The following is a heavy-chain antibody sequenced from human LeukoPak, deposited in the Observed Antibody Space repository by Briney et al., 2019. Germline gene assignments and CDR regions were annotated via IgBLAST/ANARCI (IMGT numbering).Heavy chain of an antibody. CDR3: ARDLYNDYDAFDI. J-gene: IGHJ3*02. V-gene: IGHV1-2*02. Sequence: ASVKVSCKASGYTFAAYYMYWVRQAPGQGLEWMGWIRPNSGGTNYTQKFQGRVTMTRDTSINTAYMELSRLRSEDTAVYYCARDLYNDYDAFDIWGQGTMVTVSS. CDR2: IRPNSGGT. CDR1: GYTFAAYY. D-gene: IGHD3-16*01.